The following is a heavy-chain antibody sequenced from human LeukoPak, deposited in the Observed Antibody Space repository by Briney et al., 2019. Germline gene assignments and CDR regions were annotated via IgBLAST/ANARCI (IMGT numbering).Heavy chain of an antibody. J-gene: IGHJ6*02. CDR2: IKEDGSEK. D-gene: IGHD7-27*01. V-gene: IGHV3-7*03. CDR1: GFTFSTYW. CDR3: ARDRKSRSTGDYRYYYCYGMDV. Sequence: GGSLRLSCAASGFTFSTYWMSWVRQAPGKGLQWVANIKEDGSEKYYVDSVKGRFTISRDNAKNSLYLQMNSLRAEDTAVYYCARDRKSRSTGDYRYYYCYGMDVWGQGTTVTVSS.